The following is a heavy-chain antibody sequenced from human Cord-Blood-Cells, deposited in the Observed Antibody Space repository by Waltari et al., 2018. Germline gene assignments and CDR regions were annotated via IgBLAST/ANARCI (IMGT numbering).Heavy chain of an antibody. V-gene: IGHV2-5*02. CDR1: GFSLSTSGVG. Sequence: QITLKESGPTLVKPTQTLTLTCTFSGFSLSTSGVGVGWIRQPPGKALEWLALIYWDDDKRYSPSLKSRPTITKDTSKNQVVLTMTNMDPVDTATYYCAYSSSSAEYFQHWGQGTLVTVSS. J-gene: IGHJ1*01. D-gene: IGHD6-6*01. CDR3: AYSSSSAEYFQH. CDR2: IYWDDDK.